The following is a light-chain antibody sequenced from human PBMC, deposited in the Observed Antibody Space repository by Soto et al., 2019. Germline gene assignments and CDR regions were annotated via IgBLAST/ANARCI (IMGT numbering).Light chain of an antibody. Sequence: DIQMTQSPSSLSASLGDRVTITCRANQDISSYLIWYQHKLGQAPKLLIHAASTLASGVPSRFSGSESGTDFTLTISGLEHEDSATYYCQQSYKPPWTFGQGTKVEIK. CDR1: QDISSY. J-gene: IGKJ1*01. CDR2: AAS. V-gene: IGKV1-39*01. CDR3: QQSYKPPWT.